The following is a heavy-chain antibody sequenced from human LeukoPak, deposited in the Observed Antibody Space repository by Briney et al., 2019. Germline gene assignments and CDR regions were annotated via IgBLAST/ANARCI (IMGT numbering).Heavy chain of an antibody. CDR1: GFTFSSYA. Sequence: GGSLRLSCAASGFTFSSYAMHWVRQAPGKGLEWVAVISYDGSNKYYADSVKGRFTISRDNSKNTLYLQMNSLRAEDTAVYYCARVIVVVPAASDYWGQGTLVTVSS. CDR2: ISYDGSNK. D-gene: IGHD2-2*01. CDR3: ARVIVVVPAASDY. V-gene: IGHV3-30*04. J-gene: IGHJ4*02.